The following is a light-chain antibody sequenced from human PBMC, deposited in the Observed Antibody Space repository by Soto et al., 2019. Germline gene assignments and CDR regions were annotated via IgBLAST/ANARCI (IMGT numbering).Light chain of an antibody. V-gene: IGKV1-39*01. CDR2: AAS. CDR1: QSISAY. J-gene: IGKJ3*01. Sequence: DIQMTQSPSSMSASVGDRVTITCRASQSISAYLNWYQQKPGKAPKLLLYAASSLQSGVPSRFSGSGSGTDFTLTISSLQPEDFATYYGQESYSTPSVTFGPGTKVDIK. CDR3: QESYSTPSVT.